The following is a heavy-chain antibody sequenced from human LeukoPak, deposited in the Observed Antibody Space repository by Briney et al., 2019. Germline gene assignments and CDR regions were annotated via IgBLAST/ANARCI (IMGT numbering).Heavy chain of an antibody. J-gene: IGHJ4*02. CDR1: GGSISSGGYY. D-gene: IGHD4-17*01. Sequence: SETLSLTCTVSGGSISSGGYYWSWIRQHPGKGLEWIGYIYYSGSTYYNPSLKSRVTISVDTSKNQFSLKLSSVTAAGTAVYYCARDFGDYVSGGGYFDYWGQGTLVTVSS. CDR3: ARDFGDYVSGGGYFDY. V-gene: IGHV4-31*03. CDR2: IYYSGST.